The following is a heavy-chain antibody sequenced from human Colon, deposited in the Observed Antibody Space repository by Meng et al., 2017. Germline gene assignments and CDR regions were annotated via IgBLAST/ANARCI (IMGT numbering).Heavy chain of an antibody. D-gene: IGHD4-17*01. CDR2: INEDEIVT. Sequence: EGQLVESGGGLVQPGGSLRLSCAASGFTFSSYWMHWVRQVPGKGLVWVSRINEDEIVTNYADSVKGRFTVSRDNAKNTLYLQMNSLRVEDTAVYYCARINYAEDSWGQGTLVTVSS. CDR1: GFTFSSYW. CDR3: ARINYAEDS. J-gene: IGHJ4*02. V-gene: IGHV3-74*01.